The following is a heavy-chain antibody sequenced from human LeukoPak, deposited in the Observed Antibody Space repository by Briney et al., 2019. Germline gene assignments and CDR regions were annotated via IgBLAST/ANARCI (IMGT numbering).Heavy chain of an antibody. Sequence: SETLSLTCTVSGGSISSSSYYWGWIRQPPGEGLEWIGSIYYSGSTYYNPSLKSRVTISVDTSKNQFSLKLSSVTAADTAVYYCAIYCSSTSCYGRRDYWGQGTLVTVSS. J-gene: IGHJ4*02. D-gene: IGHD2-2*01. CDR3: AIYCSSTSCYGRRDY. CDR1: GGSISSSSYY. V-gene: IGHV4-39*07. CDR2: IYYSGST.